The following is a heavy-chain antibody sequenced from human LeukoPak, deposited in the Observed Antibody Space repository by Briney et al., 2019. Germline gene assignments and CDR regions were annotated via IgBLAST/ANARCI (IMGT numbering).Heavy chain of an antibody. CDR1: GFTFSRHS. V-gene: IGHV3-48*04. CDR3: AELGITMIGGV. Sequence: QSGGSLRLSCAASGFTFSRHSINWVRQAPGKGLEWVSYISSSGSTIYYADSVKGRFTISRDNAKNSLYLQMNSLRAEDTAVYYCAELGITMIGGVWGKGTTVTISS. D-gene: IGHD3-10*02. CDR2: ISSSGSTI. J-gene: IGHJ6*04.